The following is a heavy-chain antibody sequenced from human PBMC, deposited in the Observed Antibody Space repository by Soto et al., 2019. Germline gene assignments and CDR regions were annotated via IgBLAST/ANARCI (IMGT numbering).Heavy chain of an antibody. J-gene: IGHJ3*01. V-gene: IGHV4-4*02. CDR2: IFHNGDT. CDR3: AYSTGWYRHDV. D-gene: IGHD6-19*01. CDR1: GDSISNSRW. Sequence: QVQLQESGPGLVKPSGTLSLTCAVSGDSISNSRWWTWVRQPPGKGLEWIGDIFHNGDTNYNPSLKSRVFISVDKSQNQFSLKVSSVTAADTAVYYCAYSTGWYRHDVWGQGTLVTVSS.